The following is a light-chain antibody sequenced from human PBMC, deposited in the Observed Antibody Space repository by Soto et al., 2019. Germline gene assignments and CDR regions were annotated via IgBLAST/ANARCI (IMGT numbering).Light chain of an antibody. J-gene: IGKJ5*01. CDR3: QQFHSFPIT. CDR1: QSINRW. CDR2: DAS. V-gene: IGKV1-5*01. Sequence: DIQMTQSPSTLSASAGDRVTITCRASQSINRWLAWYQQKPGKAPKLLINDASSLESVVPSRFSGSGSGTEFTLTISSLQPDDFATYYCQQFHSFPITFGQGTRLDVK.